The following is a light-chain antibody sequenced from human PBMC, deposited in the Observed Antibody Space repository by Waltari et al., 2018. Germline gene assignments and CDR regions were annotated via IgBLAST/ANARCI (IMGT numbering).Light chain of an antibody. CDR2: RDD. J-gene: IGLJ1*01. CDR3: AAWDDSLNGYV. Sequence: QSVLTQPPSASGTSWPRVPISCSGDNSHIGTTTVVRYHQFPGTAPQLLIYRDDQRPSGVPDRFSGSKSGTSASLAISGLLSEDEADYYCAAWDDSLNGYVFATGNKVTVL. V-gene: IGLV1-44*01. CDR1: NSHIGTTT.